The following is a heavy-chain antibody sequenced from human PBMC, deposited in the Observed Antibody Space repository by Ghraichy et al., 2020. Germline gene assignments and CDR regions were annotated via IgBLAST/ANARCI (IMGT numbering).Heavy chain of an antibody. CDR2: ISAYNGNT. V-gene: IGHV1-18*01. J-gene: IGHJ6*02. CDR3: ARSGIVGSSLVYYGMDV. CDR1: GYTFTSYG. Sequence: ASVKVSCKASGYTFTSYGISWVRQAPGQGLEWMGWISAYNGNTNYAQKLQGRVTMTTDTSTSTAYMELRSLRSDDTAVYYCARSGIVGSSLVYYGMDVWGQGTTVTVSS. D-gene: IGHD1-26*01.